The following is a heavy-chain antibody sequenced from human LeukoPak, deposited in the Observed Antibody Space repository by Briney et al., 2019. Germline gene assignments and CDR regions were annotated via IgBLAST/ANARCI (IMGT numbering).Heavy chain of an antibody. CDR1: GFTFDDYA. CDR2: ISWNSGSI. CDR3: AKDIRYYVGQLMDY. J-gene: IGHJ4*02. Sequence: GRSLRLSCAASGFTFDDYAKHWVRQAPGKGLEWVSGISWNSGSIGYADSVKGRFTISRDNAKNSLYLQMSSLRAEDTALYYCAKDIRYYVGQLMDYWGQGTLVTVSS. V-gene: IGHV3-9*01. D-gene: IGHD2/OR15-2a*01.